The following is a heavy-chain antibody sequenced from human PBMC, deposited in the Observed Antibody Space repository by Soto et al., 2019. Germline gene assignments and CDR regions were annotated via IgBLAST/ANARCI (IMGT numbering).Heavy chain of an antibody. D-gene: IGHD6-6*01. CDR2: IYPGDSDT. CDR3: ARPHREGPYSSSSPTYYYYMDV. CDR1: GYSFTSYW. J-gene: IGHJ6*03. Sequence: GESLKISCKGSGYSFTSYWIGWVRQMPGKGLEWMGIIYPGDSDTRYSPSFQGQVTISADKSISTAYLQWSSLKASDTAMYYCARPHREGPYSSSSPTYYYYMDVWGKGTTVTVSS. V-gene: IGHV5-51*01.